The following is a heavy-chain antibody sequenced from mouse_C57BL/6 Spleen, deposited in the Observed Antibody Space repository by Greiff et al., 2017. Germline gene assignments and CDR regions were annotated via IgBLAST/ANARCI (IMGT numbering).Heavy chain of an antibody. CDR3: ARRDYYGSFDY. Sequence: EVMLVESGGGLVKPGGSLKLSCAASGFTFSSYAMSWVRQTPEKRLEWVATISDGGSYTYYPDNVKGRFTLSRDNAKNNLYLQMSHLKSEDTAMYYCARRDYYGSFDYWGQGTTLTVSS. CDR1: GFTFSSYA. V-gene: IGHV5-4*03. J-gene: IGHJ2*01. CDR2: ISDGGSYT. D-gene: IGHD1-1*01.